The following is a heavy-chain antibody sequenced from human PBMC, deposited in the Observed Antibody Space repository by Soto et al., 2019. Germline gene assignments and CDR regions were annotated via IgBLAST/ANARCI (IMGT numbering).Heavy chain of an antibody. J-gene: IGHJ2*01. CDR2: ISAYNGNT. Sequence: ASVKVSCKASGYTFTSYGISWVRQAPGQGLEWMGWISAYNGNTNYAQKLQGRVTMTTDTSTSTAYMELRSLRSDDTAVYYCAIVYGGNSGWYFDLWGRGTLVNVSS. D-gene: IGHD2-21*02. CDR1: GYTFTSYG. V-gene: IGHV1-18*01. CDR3: AIVYGGNSGWYFDL.